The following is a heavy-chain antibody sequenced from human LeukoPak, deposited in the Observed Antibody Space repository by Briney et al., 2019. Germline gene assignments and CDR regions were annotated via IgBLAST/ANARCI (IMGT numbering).Heavy chain of an antibody. CDR3: ARVSSRGWTDFDY. CDR2: IYYSRTT. CDR1: GGSISSYY. Sequence: SSETLSLTCTVSGGSISSYYWSWLRQPPGKGLEWIGYIYYSRTTYYNPSLKSRVTISVDTSKNQFSLKLNSVTAADTAVYYCARVSSRGWTDFDYWGQGTLVTVSS. V-gene: IGHV4-59*01. D-gene: IGHD6-19*01. J-gene: IGHJ4*02.